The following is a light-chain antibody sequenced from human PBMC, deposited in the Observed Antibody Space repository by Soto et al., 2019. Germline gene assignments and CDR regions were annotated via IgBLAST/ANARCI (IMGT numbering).Light chain of an antibody. CDR2: TND. CDR1: RPTTGTSS. Sequence: QSALNQGTSAAGGPGEKGNNSCSGRRPTTGTSSVHWYKHLPGTAPKPLIYTNDQRPSGVPDRFSGSKSGTSASLAISGLQSEDEADYYCALSDDTLHGHVSAAGTKVPVL. V-gene: IGLV1-44*01. CDR3: ALSDDTLHGHV. J-gene: IGLJ1*01.